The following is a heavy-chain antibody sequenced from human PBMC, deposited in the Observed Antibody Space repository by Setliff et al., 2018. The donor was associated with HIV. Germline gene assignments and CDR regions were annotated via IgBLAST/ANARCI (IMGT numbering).Heavy chain of an antibody. V-gene: IGHV4-39*07. Sequence: PSETLSLTCTVSGGSINIGKTFWGWIRQHPGKGLEWIGSIYHSGSTYYNPSLKSRVTISVDTSKNQFSLKLSSVTAADTAVYYCARDRVDFWSDMDVGQRDHGHRLL. J-gene: IGHJ6*04. D-gene: IGHD3-3*01. CDR1: GGSINIGKTF. CDR3: ARDRVDFWSDMDV. CDR2: IYHSGST.